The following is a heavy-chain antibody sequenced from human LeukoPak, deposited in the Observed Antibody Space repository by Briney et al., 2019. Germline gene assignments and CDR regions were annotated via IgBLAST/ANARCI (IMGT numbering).Heavy chain of an antibody. CDR1: GFTFDDYA. Sequence: PGGSLRLSCAASGFTFDDYAMHWVRQAPGKGPEWVSGISWNSGSIGYADSVKGRFTISRDNAKNSLYLQMNSLRAEDTALYYCAISDGYYYGMDVWGQGTTVTVSS. CDR3: AISDGYYYGMDV. J-gene: IGHJ6*02. V-gene: IGHV3-9*01. CDR2: ISWNSGSI.